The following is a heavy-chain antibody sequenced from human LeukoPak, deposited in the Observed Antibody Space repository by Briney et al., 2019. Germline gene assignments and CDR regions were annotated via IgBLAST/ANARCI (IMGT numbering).Heavy chain of an antibody. J-gene: IGHJ4*02. V-gene: IGHV3-7*01. CDR1: GFTFTNYY. CDR2: INKDGSEK. CDR3: ARDKVTY. Sequence: PGGSLRLSCAASGFTFTNYYMSWVRQAPGKGLEWVAHINKDGSEKYYVDSVKGRFTISRDNAKNSLYLQMNRLRVEDTAVYYCARDKVTYWGRGTLVTVSS.